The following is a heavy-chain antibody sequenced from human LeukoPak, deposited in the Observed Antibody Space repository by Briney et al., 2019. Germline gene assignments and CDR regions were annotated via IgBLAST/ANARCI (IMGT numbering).Heavy chain of an antibody. J-gene: IGHJ6*04. V-gene: IGHV1-69*13. Sequence: SVKVSCKASGGTFSSYAISWVRQAPGQGLEWRGGIIPIFGTANYAQKFQGRVTITADESTSTAYMELSSLRSEDTAVYYCARESVAVDIVVVVAAYGMDVWGKGTTVTVSS. CDR3: ARESVAVDIVVVVAAYGMDV. D-gene: IGHD2-15*01. CDR1: GGTFSSYA. CDR2: IIPIFGTA.